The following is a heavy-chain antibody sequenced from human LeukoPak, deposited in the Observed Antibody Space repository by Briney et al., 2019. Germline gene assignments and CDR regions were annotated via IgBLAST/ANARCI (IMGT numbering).Heavy chain of an antibody. J-gene: IGHJ4*02. D-gene: IGHD5-24*01. V-gene: IGHV3-30*02. CDR3: ARHHGDDYKSIYGY. Sequence: GGSLRLSCAASGFTFSSYGMHWVRQAPGKGLEWVAFIRYDGSNKYYADSVKGRFTISRDNSKNTLYLQMNSLRAEDTAVYYCARHHGDDYKSIYGYWGQGTLVTVSS. CDR2: IRYDGSNK. CDR1: GFTFSSYG.